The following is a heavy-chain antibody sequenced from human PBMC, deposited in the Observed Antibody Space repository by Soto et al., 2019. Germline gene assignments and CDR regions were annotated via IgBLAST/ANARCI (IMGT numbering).Heavy chain of an antibody. CDR1: GLTFSNDW. CDR3: ARERTSKVGLDV. V-gene: IGHV3-74*01. Sequence: GGSLRLSCAASGLTFSNDWMNWVRQGPGKGLEWVSRIISGGSRVYYADFVKGRLTIARDNAKKMLYLEMHSLTAEDTAVYYCARERTSKVGLDVWGQGTTVTVSS. CDR2: IISGGSRV. J-gene: IGHJ6*02.